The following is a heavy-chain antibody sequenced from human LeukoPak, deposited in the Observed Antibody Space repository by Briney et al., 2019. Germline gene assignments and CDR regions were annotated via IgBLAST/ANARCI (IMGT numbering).Heavy chain of an antibody. D-gene: IGHD3-10*01. CDR3: ARDLRYYYGSGPYYYGMDV. J-gene: IGHJ6*02. CDR1: GFTFNNDW. CDR2: ISSSSSYI. V-gene: IGHV3-21*01. Sequence: PGGSLRLSCAASGFTFNNDWMNWVRQAPGKGLEWVSSISSSSSYIYYADSVKGRFTISRDNAKNSLYLQMNSLRAEDTAVYYCARDLRYYYGSGPYYYGMDVWGQGTTVTVSS.